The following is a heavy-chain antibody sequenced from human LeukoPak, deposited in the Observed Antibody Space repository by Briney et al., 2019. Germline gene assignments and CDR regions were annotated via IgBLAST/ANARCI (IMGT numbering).Heavy chain of an antibody. J-gene: IGHJ6*02. D-gene: IGHD4-23*01. CDR3: ARDTQTTTVVTPIYYGMDV. Sequence: GGSLRLSCAASGFTFSSYSMNWVRQAPGKGLEWVSSISSSSSYIHYADSVKGRFTISRDNAKNSLYLQMNSLRAEDTAVYYCARDTQTTTVVTPIYYGMDVWGQGTTVTVSS. V-gene: IGHV3-21*01. CDR1: GFTFSSYS. CDR2: ISSSSSYI.